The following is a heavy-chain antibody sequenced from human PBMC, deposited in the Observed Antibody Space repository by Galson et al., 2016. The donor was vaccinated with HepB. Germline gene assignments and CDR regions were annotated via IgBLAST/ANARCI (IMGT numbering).Heavy chain of an antibody. Sequence: SLRRSWAAAGFTFRSYDRHWVRQAPGKGREWVAVIWDDGSNKYYADSVKGRFTISRDNSKNTLYLQMNSLRAEDTAVYYCARDTGWDCSSNRCFGWFDPWGQGTLVTVSS. CDR1: GFTFRSYD. J-gene: IGHJ5*02. D-gene: IGHD2-2*01. CDR2: IWDDGSNK. V-gene: IGHV3-33*01. CDR3: ARDTGWDCSSNRCFGWFDP.